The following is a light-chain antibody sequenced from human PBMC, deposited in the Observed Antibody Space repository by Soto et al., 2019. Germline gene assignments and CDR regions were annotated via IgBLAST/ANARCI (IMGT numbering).Light chain of an antibody. CDR2: EVS. V-gene: IGLV2-14*01. Sequence: QCVLTQPASVSGSPGQSITISCTGTSSDAGGYNYVSWYQQHPGKAPKLMIYEVSNRPSGVSNRFSGSKSGNTASLTISGLQAEDEADYYCSSYTSSSPYVFGTGTKVTV. CDR1: SSDAGGYNY. J-gene: IGLJ1*01. CDR3: SSYTSSSPYV.